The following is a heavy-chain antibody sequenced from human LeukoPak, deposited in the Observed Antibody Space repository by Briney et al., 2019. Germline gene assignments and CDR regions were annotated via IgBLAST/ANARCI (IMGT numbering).Heavy chain of an antibody. V-gene: IGHV1-46*01. CDR3: ATEDSSSWYGGRYFDL. Sequence: ASVKVSCKASGYTFTSYYMHWVRQAPGQGLEWMGIINPSGGSTSYAQKFQGRVTMTRDVSTSTVYMELSSLRSEDTAVYYCATEDSSSWYGGRYFDLWGRGTLVTVSS. CDR1: GYTFTSYY. CDR2: INPSGGST. J-gene: IGHJ2*01. D-gene: IGHD6-13*01.